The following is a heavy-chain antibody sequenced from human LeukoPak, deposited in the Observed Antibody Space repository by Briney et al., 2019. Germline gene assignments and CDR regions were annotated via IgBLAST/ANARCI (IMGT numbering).Heavy chain of an antibody. CDR2: IIPIFGTA. J-gene: IGHJ4*02. D-gene: IGHD3-22*01. CDR3: ARASSYYYDSSGPDY. CDR1: GGTFSSYA. V-gene: IGHV1-69*05. Sequence: SVKVSCKASGGTFSSYAISWVRQAPRQGLEWMGGIIPIFGTANYAQKFQGRVTITTDESTSTAYMELSSLRSEDTAVYYCARASSYYYDSSGPDYWGQGTLVTVSS.